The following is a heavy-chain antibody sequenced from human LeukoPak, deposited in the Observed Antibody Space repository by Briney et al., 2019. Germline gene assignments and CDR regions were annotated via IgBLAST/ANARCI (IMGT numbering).Heavy chain of an antibody. CDR3: AKDPYTAMVTDYYYMDV. J-gene: IGHJ6*03. V-gene: IGHV3-33*06. Sequence: PGGSLRLSCAASGFTFSSYGMHWVRQAPGKGLEWVAVIWYDGSNKYYADSVKGRFTISRDNSKNTLYPQMNSLRAEETAVYYCAKDPYTAMVTDYYYMDVWGKGTTVTVSS. CDR2: IWYDGSNK. CDR1: GFTFSSYG. D-gene: IGHD5-18*01.